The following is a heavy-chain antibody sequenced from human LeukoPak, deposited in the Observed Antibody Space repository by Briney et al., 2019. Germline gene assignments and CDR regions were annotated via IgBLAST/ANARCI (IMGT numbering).Heavy chain of an antibody. V-gene: IGHV1-8*03. CDR3: AREAGSGTTFDY. Sequence: ASVKVSCKASGYTFTSYDINWVRQATGHGLEWMGWMNPNSGNTGYAQKFQGRVTITRNTSISTAYMELSSLRSEDTAVYYCAREAGSGTTFDYWGQGTLVTVSS. J-gene: IGHJ4*02. CDR2: MNPNSGNT. D-gene: IGHD1-14*01. CDR1: GYTFTSYD.